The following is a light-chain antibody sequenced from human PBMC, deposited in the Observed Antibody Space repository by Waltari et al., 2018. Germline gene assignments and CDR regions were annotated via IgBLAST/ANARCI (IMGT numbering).Light chain of an antibody. V-gene: IGKV3-20*01. CDR2: GAS. CDR3: QHYERLPAT. CDR1: QSVSRA. J-gene: IGKJ1*01. Sequence: EIVFTQSPGTLSLSPGERATLSCRASQSVSRALAWYQQKPGQAPRILIYGASNRATGIPDRFSGSGSGTDFSLTISRLDPEDVAVYYCQHYERLPATFGQGTKVEIK.